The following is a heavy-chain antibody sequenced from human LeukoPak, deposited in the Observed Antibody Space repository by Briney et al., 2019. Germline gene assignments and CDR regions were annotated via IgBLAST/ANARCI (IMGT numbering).Heavy chain of an antibody. D-gene: IGHD6-19*01. CDR2: ISAYNGNT. J-gene: IGHJ4*02. V-gene: IGHV1-18*01. CDR3: ARVPLGRAGGPIYY. CDR1: GYTFTSYG. Sequence: ASVKVSCRASGYTFTSYGISWVRQAPGQGLEWMGWISAYNGNTNYAQKLQGRVTMTTDTSTSIAYMELRSLRSDDTAVYYCARVPLGRAGGPIYYWGQGTLVTVSS.